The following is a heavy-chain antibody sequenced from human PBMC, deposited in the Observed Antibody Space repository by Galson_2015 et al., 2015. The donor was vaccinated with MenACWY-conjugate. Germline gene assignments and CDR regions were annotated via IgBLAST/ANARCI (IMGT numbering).Heavy chain of an antibody. D-gene: IGHD1-26*01. J-gene: IGHJ4*02. V-gene: IGHV3-74*01. CDR1: GFIFNTYW. CDR2: INPGGSST. CDR3: AKTRGASFYFDS. Sequence: SLRLSCAASGFIFNTYWMHWVRHAPRKGLVWVSRINPGGSSTTYADSVKDRFTISRDNAKNTLYLQMNSLRPEDTAVFYCAKTRGASFYFDSWGQGTLVTVSS.